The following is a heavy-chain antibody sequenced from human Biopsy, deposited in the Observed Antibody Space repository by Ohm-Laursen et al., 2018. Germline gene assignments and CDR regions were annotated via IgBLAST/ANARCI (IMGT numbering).Heavy chain of an antibody. V-gene: IGHV3-21*04. Sequence: SLRLSCSASGFIFSTYTMNWVRQAPGEGLEWVSSISSRSSDIYYADSVKGRFTISRDNSKNTLYLQMSSLRAEDTAVYYCANRNYYYDSSGPPAFDVWGQGTMVTVSS. D-gene: IGHD3-22*01. J-gene: IGHJ3*01. CDR1: GFIFSTYT. CDR3: ANRNYYYDSSGPPAFDV. CDR2: ISSRSSDI.